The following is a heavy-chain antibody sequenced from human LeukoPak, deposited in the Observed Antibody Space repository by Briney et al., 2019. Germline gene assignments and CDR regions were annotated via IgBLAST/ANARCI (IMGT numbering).Heavy chain of an antibody. J-gene: IGHJ4*02. CDR1: GYIFTSNS. Sequence: GASVKVSCKPSGYIFTSNSITWVRQASGQQLEWMGWISTFNGYTKYAQNLQGRITMTRDTSTRTVYLETRNLRSDDTAVYFCARGEFYYDLWGQGTLVTVSS. D-gene: IGHD3-16*01. CDR3: ARGEFYYDL. CDR2: ISTFNGYT. V-gene: IGHV1-18*04.